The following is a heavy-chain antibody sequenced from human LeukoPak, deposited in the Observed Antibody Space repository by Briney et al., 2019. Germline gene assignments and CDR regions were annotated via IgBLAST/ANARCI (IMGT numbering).Heavy chain of an antibody. Sequence: SETLSLTCTVSGGSISSSSYYWGWIRQPPGKGLEWIGSIYYSGSTYYNPSLKSRVTISVDTSKNQFPLKLSSVTAADTAVYYCASQRAGPQYYYDSSGYLRHFDYWGQGTLVTVSS. CDR2: IYYSGST. V-gene: IGHV4-39*01. CDR3: ASQRAGPQYYYDSSGYLRHFDY. J-gene: IGHJ4*02. CDR1: GGSISSSSYY. D-gene: IGHD3-22*01.